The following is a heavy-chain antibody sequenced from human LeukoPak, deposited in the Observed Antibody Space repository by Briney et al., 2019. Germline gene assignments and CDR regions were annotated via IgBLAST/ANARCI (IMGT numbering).Heavy chain of an antibody. D-gene: IGHD4-17*01. J-gene: IGHJ5*02. CDR3: ARDVHGDYGSGWFDP. CDR1: GGTFNNSA. V-gene: IGHV1-69*05. Sequence: SVKVSCKASGGTFNNSAISWVRQAPGQGLEWLGGIMPLFGTAGYAQKFQGRVTITKDESTRTVYLELTSLTSDDTAVYYCARDVHGDYGSGWFDPWGQGTLVSVSS. CDR2: IMPLFGTA.